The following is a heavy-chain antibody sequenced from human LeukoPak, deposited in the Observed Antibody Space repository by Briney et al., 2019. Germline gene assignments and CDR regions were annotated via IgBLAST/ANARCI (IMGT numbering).Heavy chain of an antibody. CDR3: AKDRCSNGIGCYYYYMDV. CDR2: INEDGSEK. V-gene: IGHV3-7*01. D-gene: IGHD2-8*01. CDR1: GFTFSSYW. Sequence: GGSLRLSCAVSGFTFSSYWMSWVRQAPGKGLEWVANINEDGSEKYYVDSVKGRFTISRDNAKNSLYLQMNSLRAEDTAVYYCAKDRCSNGIGCYYYYMDVWGKGTTVTISS. J-gene: IGHJ6*03.